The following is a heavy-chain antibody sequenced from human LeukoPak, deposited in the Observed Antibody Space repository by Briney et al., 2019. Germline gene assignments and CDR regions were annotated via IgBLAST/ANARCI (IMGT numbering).Heavy chain of an antibody. CDR3: ARDGSSWYAYYYYGMDV. V-gene: IGHV4-4*07. J-gene: IGHJ6*02. Sequence: SETLSPTCTVSGGSISSYYWSWIRQPAGKGLEWIGRIYTSGSTNYNPSLKSRVTMSVDTSKNQFSLKLSSVTAADTAVYYCARDGSSWYAYYYYGMDVWGQGTTVTVSS. D-gene: IGHD6-13*01. CDR1: GGSISSYY. CDR2: IYTSGST.